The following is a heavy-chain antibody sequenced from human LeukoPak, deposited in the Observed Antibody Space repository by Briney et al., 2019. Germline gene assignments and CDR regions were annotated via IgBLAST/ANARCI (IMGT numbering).Heavy chain of an antibody. J-gene: IGHJ6*02. Sequence: GGSLRLSCSASGFTFSSYAMHWVRQAPGKELEYVSAISSNGGSTYYADSVKGRFTISRDNYKNTLYLQMSSLRAEDTAVYYCVSSPGDYYYYGMDVWGQGTTVTVSS. D-gene: IGHD6-19*01. CDR1: GFTFSSYA. CDR2: ISSNGGST. CDR3: VSSPGDYYYYGMDV. V-gene: IGHV3-64D*06.